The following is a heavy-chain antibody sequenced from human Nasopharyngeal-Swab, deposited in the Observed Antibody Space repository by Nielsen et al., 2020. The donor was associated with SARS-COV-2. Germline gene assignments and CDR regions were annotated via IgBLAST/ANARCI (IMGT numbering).Heavy chain of an antibody. J-gene: IGHJ1*01. D-gene: IGHD2-2*01. CDR2: TEIGGIT. CDR1: GFIVSSTY. CDR3: ARDLGGGYCTTISCLGS. V-gene: IGHV3-53*01. Sequence: GESLKISCAVSGFIVSSTYMSWVRQAPGKGLEWVSVTEIGGITHYADSVKGRFTISRDSSTNTLYLQMNSLRVEDTAVYYCARDLGGGYCTTISCLGSWGQGTLVTVSS.